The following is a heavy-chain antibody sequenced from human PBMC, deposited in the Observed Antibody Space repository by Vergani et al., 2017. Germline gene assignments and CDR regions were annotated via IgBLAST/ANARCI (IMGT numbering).Heavy chain of an antibody. CDR3: AKDYNIMGALHY. D-gene: IGHD5-12*01. J-gene: IGHJ4*02. Sequence: EVRLLESGGGLVQPGGSLRLSCAASGFTFNIYAMSWVRQAPGKGLEWVSTITYNVGRTYYADSVTGRFTISRDNSKDTLLLQLKTLRSEDTGVYYCAKDYNIMGALHYWGQGTLVAVSS. CDR2: ITYNVGRT. V-gene: IGHV3-23*01. CDR1: GFTFNIYA.